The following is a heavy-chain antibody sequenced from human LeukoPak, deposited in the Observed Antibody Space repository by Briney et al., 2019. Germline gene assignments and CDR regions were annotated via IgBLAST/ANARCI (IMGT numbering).Heavy chain of an antibody. J-gene: IGHJ6*03. CDR2: INPNSGGT. CDR1: RYTFTGYY. CDR3: ARDHGGAARSVPWYYYYYMDV. V-gene: IGHV1-2*02. D-gene: IGHD6-6*01. Sequence: WASVKVSCKASRYTFTGYYMHWVRQAPGQGLEWMGWINPNSGGTNYAQKFQGRVTMTRDTSISTAYMELSRLRSADTAVYYCARDHGGAARSVPWYYYYYMDVWGKGTTVTVSS.